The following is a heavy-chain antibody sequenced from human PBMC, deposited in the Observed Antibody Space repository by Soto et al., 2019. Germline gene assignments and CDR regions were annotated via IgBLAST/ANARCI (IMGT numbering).Heavy chain of an antibody. Sequence: PGGSLRLSCAASRFTFSNYAMTWVRQAPGKGLEWVAVISYDGSNKYYADSVKGRFTISRDNSKNTLYLQMYSLRAEDTAVYYCARVQDILTAYLDYWGQGTLVTVSS. CDR1: RFTFSNYA. V-gene: IGHV3-30-3*01. D-gene: IGHD3-9*01. CDR3: ARVQDILTAYLDY. CDR2: ISYDGSNK. J-gene: IGHJ4*02.